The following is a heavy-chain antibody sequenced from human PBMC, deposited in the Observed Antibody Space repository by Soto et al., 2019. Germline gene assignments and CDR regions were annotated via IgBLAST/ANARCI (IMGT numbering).Heavy chain of an antibody. Sequence: PSQTLSLTCAISGDSVSGNSAAWNWIRQSPSRGLEWLGRTYYRSKWYNDYAVSVKSRITVTPDTSKNQFSLHLNSVTPEDTAVYYCAREFPCYESSDSYFEYWGQGALVIVSS. V-gene: IGHV6-1*01. CDR2: TYYRSKWYN. CDR3: AREFPCYESSDSYFEY. CDR1: GDSVSGNSAA. D-gene: IGHD3-22*01. J-gene: IGHJ4*02.